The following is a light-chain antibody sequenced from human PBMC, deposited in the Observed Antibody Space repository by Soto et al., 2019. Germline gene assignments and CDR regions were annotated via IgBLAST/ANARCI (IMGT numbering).Light chain of an antibody. Sequence: QSALTQPASVSASPGQSIPISCTGTSSDVGGYKFVSWYQHHPGKAPKLMIYEVNNRPSGVSNRFSGSKSGNTASLTISGLQPEDEADYYCLSYTSANTRVFGGGTKLTVL. CDR2: EVN. J-gene: IGLJ3*02. V-gene: IGLV2-14*01. CDR3: LSYTSANTRV. CDR1: SSDVGGYKF.